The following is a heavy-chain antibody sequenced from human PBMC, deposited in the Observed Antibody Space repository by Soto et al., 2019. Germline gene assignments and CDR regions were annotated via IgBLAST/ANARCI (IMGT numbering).Heavy chain of an antibody. D-gene: IGHD2-21*01. CDR1: GGTFSSYT. J-gene: IGHJ5*02. CDR2: IIPILGIA. V-gene: IGHV1-69*04. Sequence: SVKVSCKASGGTFSSYTISWVRQAPGQGLEWMGRIIPILGIANYAQKFQGRVTITADKSTSTAYMELSSLRSEDTAVYYCAREGIVVVGGVFDPWGQGTLVTVSS. CDR3: AREGIVVVGGVFDP.